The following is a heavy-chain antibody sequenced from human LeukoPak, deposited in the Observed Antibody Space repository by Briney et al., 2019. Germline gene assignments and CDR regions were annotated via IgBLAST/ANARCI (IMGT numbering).Heavy chain of an antibody. CDR1: GFTFHDYA. CDR3: AKHLNPYSSSWYYFDY. CDR2: ITWNSGYI. Sequence: GGSLRLSCAASGFTFHDYAMHWVRQAPGRGLEWVSGITWNSGYIVYADSVKGRFTISRDNSKNTLYLQMNSLRAEDTAVYYCAKHLNPYSSSWYYFDYWGQGTLVTVSS. D-gene: IGHD6-13*01. J-gene: IGHJ4*02. V-gene: IGHV3-9*01.